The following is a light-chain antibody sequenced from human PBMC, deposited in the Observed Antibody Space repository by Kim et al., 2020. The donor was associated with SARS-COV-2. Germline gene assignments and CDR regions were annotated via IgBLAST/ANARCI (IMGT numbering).Light chain of an antibody. CDR3: QQFNSPYT. CDR2: AAS. J-gene: IGKJ2*01. CDR1: QDIKNY. V-gene: IGKV1-9*01. Sequence: LSASVVDRVTITCRASQDIKNYLAWYQQIPGRAPKLLIYAASTLQSGVPSRFSGSGSGTDFTLTISALQPEDFGDYHCQQFNSPYTFGQGTKVEI.